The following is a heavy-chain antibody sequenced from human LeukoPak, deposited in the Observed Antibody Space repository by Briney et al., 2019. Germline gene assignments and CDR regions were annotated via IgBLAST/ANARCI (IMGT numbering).Heavy chain of an antibody. CDR1: GFTVSSNY. CDR3: AKDLDSYGSFDW. J-gene: IGHJ4*02. Sequence: GGSLRLSCAASGFTVSSNYMSWVRQAPGKGLEWVSVIYSGGSTYYADSVKGRFTISRDNSKNTLYLQMNSLRAEDTAVYYCAKDLDSYGSFDWWGQGTLVTVSS. V-gene: IGHV3-66*01. CDR2: IYSGGST. D-gene: IGHD5-18*01.